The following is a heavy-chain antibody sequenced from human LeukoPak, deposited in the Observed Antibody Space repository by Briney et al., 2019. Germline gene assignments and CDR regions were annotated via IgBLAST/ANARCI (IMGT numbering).Heavy chain of an antibody. CDR3: ARQPYGPYCGGDCYQPYYFDY. CDR2: INHSGST. Sequence: PSETLSLTCAVYGGSFSGYYWSWIRQPPGKGLEWIGEINHSGSTNYNPSLKSRVTISVDTSKNQFSLKLSSVTAADTAMYYCARQPYGPYCGGDCYQPYYFDYWGQGTLVTVSS. D-gene: IGHD2-21*02. J-gene: IGHJ4*02. V-gene: IGHV4-34*01. CDR1: GGSFSGYY.